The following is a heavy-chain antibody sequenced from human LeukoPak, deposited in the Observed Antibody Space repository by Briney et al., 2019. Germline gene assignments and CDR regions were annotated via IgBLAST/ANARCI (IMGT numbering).Heavy chain of an antibody. J-gene: IGHJ4*02. CDR1: GFSFRDYW. CDR2: INPDGSGK. D-gene: IGHD1-1*01. Sequence: GRSLRLSWIASGFSFRDYWISWVRQPSGKGLEWVADINPDGSGKTYVDSVKGRFTISRDNAKQSLYLQMDTLTAEDTAVYYCVTSWIRQERDSWGQGTLVTVSS. V-gene: IGHV3-7*01. CDR3: VTSWIRQERDS.